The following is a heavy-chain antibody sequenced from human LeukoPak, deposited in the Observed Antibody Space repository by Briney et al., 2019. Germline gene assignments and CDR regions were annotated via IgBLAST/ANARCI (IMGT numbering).Heavy chain of an antibody. CDR2: INTDGSFI. Sequence: GGSLRLSCAASGFTFNTYWMHWVRQAPGKGLVWVSRINTDGSFINYADSVKGRFTISRDNAENTLYLQMNSLRAEDTAVYYCARASGPSYCSSVSCYNGWFDSWGQGTLVTVSS. J-gene: IGHJ5*01. CDR1: GFTFNTYW. CDR3: ARASGPSYCSSVSCYNGWFDS. V-gene: IGHV3-74*01. D-gene: IGHD2-2*02.